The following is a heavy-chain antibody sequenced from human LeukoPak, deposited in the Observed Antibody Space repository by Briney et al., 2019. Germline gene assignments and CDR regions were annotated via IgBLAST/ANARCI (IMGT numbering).Heavy chain of an antibody. CDR3: ARGLAYCGGDCYSGADY. CDR2: ISSSSSYI. J-gene: IGHJ4*02. V-gene: IGHV3-21*01. D-gene: IGHD2-21*02. CDR1: GFTFSSYE. Sequence: PGGSLRLSCAASGFTFSSYEMNWVRQAPGKGLEWVSSISSSSSYIYYADSVKGRFTISRDNAKNSLYLQMNSLRAEDTAVYYCARGLAYCGGDCYSGADYWGQGTLVTVSS.